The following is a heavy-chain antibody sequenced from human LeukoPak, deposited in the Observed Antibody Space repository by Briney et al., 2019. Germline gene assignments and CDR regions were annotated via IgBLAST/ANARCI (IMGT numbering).Heavy chain of an antibody. D-gene: IGHD2-2*01. CDR1: GGTFSSYA. V-gene: IGHV1-69*01. CDR2: IIPIFGTA. Sequence: SVKVSCKASGGTFSSYAISWVRQAPGQGLEWMGGIIPIFGTANYAQKFQGRVTITADESRSTAYMELSSLRSEDTAVYYCATGRPPSNGICSSTSCLIFDYWGQGTLVTVSS. J-gene: IGHJ4*02. CDR3: ATGRPPSNGICSSTSCLIFDY.